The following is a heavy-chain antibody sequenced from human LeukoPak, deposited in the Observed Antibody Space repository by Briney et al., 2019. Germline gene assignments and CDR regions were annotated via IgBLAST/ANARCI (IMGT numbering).Heavy chain of an antibody. CDR1: GFTFTNAW. Sequence: SGRSLRLSCAASGFTFTNAWMSWVRQAPGKGLEWVGRIKSKTDGGTTDCAAPVKGRFTISRDDSKNTLFLQMNSLKTDDTAVYYCTTDNNYGDYGLDYWGQGTLVTVSS. V-gene: IGHV3-15*01. D-gene: IGHD4-17*01. CDR3: TTDNNYGDYGLDY. J-gene: IGHJ4*02. CDR2: IKSKTDGGTT.